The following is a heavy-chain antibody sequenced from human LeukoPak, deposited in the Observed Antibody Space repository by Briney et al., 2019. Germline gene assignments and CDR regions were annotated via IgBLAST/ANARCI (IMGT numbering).Heavy chain of an antibody. CDR3: AKDSSGYSSSWN. Sequence: PGGSLRLSCAASGFTFSSYAMSWVRQAPGKGLEWVSAISGSGGSTYYADSVKGRFTISRDNSENTLYLQMNSLRAEDTAVYYCAKDSSGYSSSWNWGQGTLVTVSS. CDR2: ISGSGGST. V-gene: IGHV3-23*01. J-gene: IGHJ4*02. D-gene: IGHD6-13*01. CDR1: GFTFSSYA.